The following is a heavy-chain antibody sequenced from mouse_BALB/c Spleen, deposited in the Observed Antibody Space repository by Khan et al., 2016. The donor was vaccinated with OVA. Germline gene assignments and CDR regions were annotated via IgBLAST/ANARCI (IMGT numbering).Heavy chain of an antibody. CDR3: ERGRYYYGTPFDY. CDR1: GFTFSYYR. D-gene: IGHD1-1*01. Sequence: VQLVETGGGLVRPGNSLKLSCVTSGFTFSYYRMHWLRQFPGKRLEWIAVITVKSDTSGAHYAESVKGRLTISRDDSKSSVYLQRSRLRVEDTATYEWERGRYYYGTPFDYWGQGTTLTVSS. V-gene: IGHV13-2*02. CDR2: ITVKSDTSGA. J-gene: IGHJ2*01.